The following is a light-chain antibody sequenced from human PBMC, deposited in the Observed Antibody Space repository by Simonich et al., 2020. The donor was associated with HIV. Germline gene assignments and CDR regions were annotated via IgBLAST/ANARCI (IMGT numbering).Light chain of an antibody. CDR2: DVS. CDR3: SSYTSSSWV. Sequence: QSALTQPASVSGSPGQSITISCTGTSSDVGGYNYVSWYQQHPGKAPKLMLYDVSKLPSGVSNRFSGSKSGNTASLTISGLQAEDEADYYCSSYTSSSWVFGGGTKLTVL. CDR1: SSDVGGYNY. V-gene: IGLV2-14*01. J-gene: IGLJ3*02.